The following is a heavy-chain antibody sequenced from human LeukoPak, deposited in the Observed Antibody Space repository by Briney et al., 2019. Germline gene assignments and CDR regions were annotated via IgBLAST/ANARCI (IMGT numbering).Heavy chain of an antibody. J-gene: IGHJ5*02. D-gene: IGHD2-15*01. V-gene: IGHV1-2*02. CDR3: ARVRRVGYCSGGSCYGFDP. CDR2: INPNSGGT. CDR1: GYTFTGYY. Sequence: ASVKVSCKASGYTFTGYYMHWVRQAPAQGLEWMGWINPNSGGTNYAQRFQGRVTMTRDTSISTAYMELSRLRSDDTAVYYCARVRRVGYCSGGSCYGFDPWGQGTLVTVSS.